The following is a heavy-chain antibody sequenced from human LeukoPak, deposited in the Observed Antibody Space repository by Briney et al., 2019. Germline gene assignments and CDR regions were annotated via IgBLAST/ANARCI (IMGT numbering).Heavy chain of an antibody. Sequence: GGSLRVSCAASGFTFSNAWMNWVRQAPGKGLEWVGRIKSKTDGGTTDYAAPVKGRFTISRDDSKNTLYLQMNSLKTEDTAVYYCTTRSVIPLDAFDIWGQGTMVTVSS. CDR2: IKSKTDGGTT. CDR3: TTRSVIPLDAFDI. D-gene: IGHD3-16*02. J-gene: IGHJ3*02. V-gene: IGHV3-15*07. CDR1: GFTFSNAW.